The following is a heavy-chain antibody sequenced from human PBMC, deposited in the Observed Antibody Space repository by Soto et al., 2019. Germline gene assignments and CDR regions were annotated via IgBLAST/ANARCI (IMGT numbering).Heavy chain of an antibody. Sequence: QVQLVQSGAEVKKPGSSVKVSCKASGGTFSSYAISWLRQAPGQGLEWMGGFIPMFNRPHSARKFQGRVTITADESTSTDYMDLSSMRSEDTAVYYCARGQFHHVSNYYYALDVWGQGTTVTVAS. V-gene: IGHV1-69*01. CDR2: FIPMFNRP. CDR3: ARGQFHHVSNYYYALDV. CDR1: GGTFSSYA. J-gene: IGHJ6*02.